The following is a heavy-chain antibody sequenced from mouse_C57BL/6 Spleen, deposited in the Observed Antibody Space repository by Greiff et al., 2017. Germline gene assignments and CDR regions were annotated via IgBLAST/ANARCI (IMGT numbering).Heavy chain of an antibody. CDR3: AREGITTVVSDY. D-gene: IGHD1-1*01. Sequence: VQLQQSGAELVKPGASVKISCKASGYAFSSYWMNWVKQRPGKGLEWIGQIYPGDGDTNYNGKFKGKATLTADKSSSTAYMQLSSLTSEDSAVYFCAREGITTVVSDYWGQGTTLTVSS. CDR2: IYPGDGDT. CDR1: GYAFSSYW. V-gene: IGHV1-80*01. J-gene: IGHJ2*01.